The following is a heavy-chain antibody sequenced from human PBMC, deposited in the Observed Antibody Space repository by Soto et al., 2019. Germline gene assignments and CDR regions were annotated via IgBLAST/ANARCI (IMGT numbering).Heavy chain of an antibody. CDR3: ARGGGYYDLDFDY. CDR1: GFTFSSYW. D-gene: IGHD3-3*01. CDR2: IKQDGSEK. J-gene: IGHJ4*02. V-gene: IGHV3-7*01. Sequence: EVQLVESGGGLVQPGGSLRLSCAASGFTFSSYWMSWVRQAPGKGLEWVANIKQDGSEKYYVDSVKGRVTISRDNAKNSRYLQMNSLRAEDTAVYYCARGGGYYDLDFDYWGQGTLVTVSS.